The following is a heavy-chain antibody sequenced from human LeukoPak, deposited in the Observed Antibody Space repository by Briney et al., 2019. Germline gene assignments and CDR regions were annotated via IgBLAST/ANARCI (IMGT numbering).Heavy chain of an antibody. V-gene: IGHV1-18*01. Sequence: ASVKVSCKASGYTFTSYGISWVRQAPGQGLEWMGWISAYNGNTNYAQKLQGRVTMTTDTSTSTAYMELRSLRSDNTAVYYCARDRRKLRYYYMDVWGKGTTVTVSS. D-gene: IGHD1-7*01. CDR3: ARDRRKLRYYYMDV. CDR2: ISAYNGNT. J-gene: IGHJ6*03. CDR1: GYTFTSYG.